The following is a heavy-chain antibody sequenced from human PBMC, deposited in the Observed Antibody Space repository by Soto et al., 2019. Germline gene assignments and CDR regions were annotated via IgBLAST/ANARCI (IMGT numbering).Heavy chain of an antibody. CDR2: ISGSGGST. CDR3: AKDPGSSGWYLQYFQH. Sequence: GGSLRLSCAASGFTFSSYAMSWVRQAPGKGLEWVSAISGSGGSTYYADSVKGRFTISRDNSKNTLYLRRNSLRAEDTAVYYCAKDPGSSGWYLQYFQHWGQGTRVTVSS. V-gene: IGHV3-23*01. D-gene: IGHD6-19*01. CDR1: GFTFSSYA. J-gene: IGHJ1*01.